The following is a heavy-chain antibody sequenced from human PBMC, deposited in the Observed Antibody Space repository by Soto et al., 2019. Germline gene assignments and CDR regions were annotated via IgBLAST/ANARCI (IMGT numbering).Heavy chain of an antibody. CDR3: ARDVLGVGATPPFDS. D-gene: IGHD1-26*01. V-gene: IGHV1-18*01. J-gene: IGHJ4*02. CDR1: GYTFSNSA. CDR2: ISAYNGNK. Sequence: GPEMKKPGASVKVSCKASGYTFSNSAISWVRQAPGQGLEWMGWISAYNGNKNYAQNVQGRVTMTTDTSTSTAYMELRSLRSDDTAVYYGARDVLGVGATPPFDSWGQGTLVIVSS.